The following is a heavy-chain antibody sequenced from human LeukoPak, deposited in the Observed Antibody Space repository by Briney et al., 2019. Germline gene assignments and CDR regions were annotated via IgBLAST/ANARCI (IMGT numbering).Heavy chain of an antibody. Sequence: SETLSLTCTVSGYSISSGYYWGWTRQPPGKGLEWIGSIYHSGSTYYNPSLKSRVTISVDTSKNQFSLKLSSVTAADTAVYYCARDWAGTDYWGQGTLVTVSS. CDR1: GYSISSGYY. CDR2: IYHSGST. CDR3: ARDWAGTDY. V-gene: IGHV4-38-2*02. D-gene: IGHD6-19*01. J-gene: IGHJ4*02.